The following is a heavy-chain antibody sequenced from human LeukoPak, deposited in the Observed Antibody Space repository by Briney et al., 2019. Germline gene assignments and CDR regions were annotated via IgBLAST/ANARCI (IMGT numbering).Heavy chain of an antibody. CDR3: GRDWQTSRAFDI. D-gene: IGHD6-6*01. CDR2: ISSSSSTI. CDR1: RFTFSSYS. J-gene: IGHJ3*02. V-gene: IGHV3-48*01. Sequence: GGSLRLSCAASRFTFSSYSMNWVRQAPGKGLEWVSYISSSSSTIYYADSVKGRFTISRDNSKNTLYLQMDSLRADDTAVYYCGRDWQTSRAFDIWGQGTMVTVSS.